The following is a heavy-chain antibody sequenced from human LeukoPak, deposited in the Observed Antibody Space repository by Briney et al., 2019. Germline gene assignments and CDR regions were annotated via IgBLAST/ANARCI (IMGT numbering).Heavy chain of an antibody. V-gene: IGHV3-30-3*01. CDR1: GFTFSSYA. J-gene: IGHJ4*02. CDR3: ARDPSTHWFGELLSLLDY. CDR2: ISYDGSNK. D-gene: IGHD3-10*01. Sequence: GGSLRLSCAASGFTFSSYAMHWVRQAPGKGLEWVAVISYDGSNKYYADSVKGRFTISRDNSKNTLYLQMNSLRAEDTAVYYCARDPSTHWFGELLSLLDYWGQGTLVTVSS.